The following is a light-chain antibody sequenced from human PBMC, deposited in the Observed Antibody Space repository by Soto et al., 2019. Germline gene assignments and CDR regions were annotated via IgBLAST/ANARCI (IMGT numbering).Light chain of an antibody. CDR2: DGD. V-gene: IGLV1-51*01. CDR3: GTWDSSLSTGV. J-gene: IGLJ1*01. CDR1: SSNIGNNF. Sequence: QSVLTQPPSVSAAPGQKVTISCSGSSSNIGNNFVSWYQQLRGTAPKLLIYDGDKRPSGLPDRFSGSKSGTSATLGITGLQTGDEADYYCGTWDSSLSTGVFGAGTKLTVL.